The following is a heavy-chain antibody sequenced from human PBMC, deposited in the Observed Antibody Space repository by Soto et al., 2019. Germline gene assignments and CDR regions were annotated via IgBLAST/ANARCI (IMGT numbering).Heavy chain of an antibody. V-gene: IGHV4-39*07. CDR3: ARNIGLVVRGVIDYGMDV. CDR2: IYYSGST. J-gene: IGHJ6*02. D-gene: IGHD3-10*01. CDR1: GASISSSSYY. Sequence: SETLSLTCSVSGASISSSSYYWGWIRQPPGKGLEWIGYIYYSGSTYYNPSLKSRVTMSVDTSKNQFSLKLSSVTAVDTAVYYCARNIGLVVRGVIDYGMDVWGQGTTVTVSS.